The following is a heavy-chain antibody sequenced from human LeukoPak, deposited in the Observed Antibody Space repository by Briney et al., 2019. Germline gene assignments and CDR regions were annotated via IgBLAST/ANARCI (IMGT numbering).Heavy chain of an antibody. CDR3: VRHQGTTFDY. Sequence: PGGSLRLSCAASGFTFSSSWMTWVRQAPGKGLEWVANIKQDGSEKHYVDSVKGRFTISRDNTKNSLYLQMNGLRAEDTAVYYCVRHQGTTFDYWGQGTLVTVSS. D-gene: IGHD1-1*01. V-gene: IGHV3-7*01. CDR2: IKQDGSEK. CDR1: GFTFSSSW. J-gene: IGHJ4*02.